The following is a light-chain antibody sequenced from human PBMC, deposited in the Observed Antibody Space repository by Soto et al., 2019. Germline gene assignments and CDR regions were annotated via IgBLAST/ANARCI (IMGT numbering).Light chain of an antibody. Sequence: QSVLTQPASVSGSPGQSITISCTGTSSDVGGYDYVSWFQQHPGKAPKLMIYDVSNRPSGVSHRFTGSKSGNTASLTISGLQAEDEADYYRSSYTGSSTVVFGGGTKLTVL. V-gene: IGLV2-14*01. CDR2: DVS. CDR1: SSDVGGYDY. J-gene: IGLJ2*01. CDR3: SSYTGSSTVV.